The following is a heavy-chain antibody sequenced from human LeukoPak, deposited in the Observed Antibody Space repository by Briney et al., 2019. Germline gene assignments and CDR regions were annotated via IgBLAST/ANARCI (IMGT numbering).Heavy chain of an antibody. D-gene: IGHD3-10*01. CDR1: GFTFSAYA. CDR3: ARDGPIWFGELSLFDY. V-gene: IGHV3-64D*09. Sequence: PGGSLRLSCSASGFTFSAYAMYWVRQAPGKGLEYVSGISSNGGSSFYADSVKGRFTISRDNSKNTLYLQMSSLRAEDTAVYYCARDGPIWFGELSLFDYWGQGTLVTVSS. J-gene: IGHJ4*02. CDR2: ISSNGGSS.